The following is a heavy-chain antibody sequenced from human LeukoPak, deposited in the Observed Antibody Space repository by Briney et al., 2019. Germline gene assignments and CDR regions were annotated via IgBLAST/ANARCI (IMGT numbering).Heavy chain of an antibody. Sequence: ASVKVSCKASGYTFTSYYMHWVRQAPGQGLEWMGIINPSGGTTSYAQKFQGRVTMTRDTSTSTVYMELGSLKSEDTAVYYCAREGTKSSSSWSHLYYYMDVWGKGTTVTVSS. D-gene: IGHD6-13*01. V-gene: IGHV1-46*01. CDR2: INPSGGTT. CDR1: GYTFTSYY. J-gene: IGHJ6*03. CDR3: AREGTKSSSSWSHLYYYMDV.